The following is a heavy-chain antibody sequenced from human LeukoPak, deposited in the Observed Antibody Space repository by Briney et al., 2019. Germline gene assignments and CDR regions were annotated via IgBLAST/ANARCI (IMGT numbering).Heavy chain of an antibody. CDR3: ARRTSSGWYNFDC. Sequence: GGSLRLSCAASGFTVSSNYMSWVRQAPGKGLEWVSDIYSGGSTYYADSVKGRFTISRDNSRNTLHLQMNSLRVEDTAVYYCARRTSSGWYNFDCWGQGTLVTVSS. D-gene: IGHD6-19*01. CDR1: GFTVSSNY. CDR2: IYSGGST. J-gene: IGHJ4*02. V-gene: IGHV3-66*04.